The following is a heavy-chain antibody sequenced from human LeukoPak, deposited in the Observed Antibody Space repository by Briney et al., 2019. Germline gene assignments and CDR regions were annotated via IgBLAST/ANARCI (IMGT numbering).Heavy chain of an antibody. Sequence: GGSLRLSCAASGFTFSSYAMHWVRQAPGKGLEWVAVISYDGSNKYYADSVKGRFTIPRDNSKNTLYLQMNSLRAEDTAVYYCARDTYSSGWSPYFDYWGQGTLVTVSS. CDR3: ARDTYSSGWSPYFDY. V-gene: IGHV3-30-3*01. CDR1: GFTFSSYA. D-gene: IGHD6-19*01. J-gene: IGHJ4*02. CDR2: ISYDGSNK.